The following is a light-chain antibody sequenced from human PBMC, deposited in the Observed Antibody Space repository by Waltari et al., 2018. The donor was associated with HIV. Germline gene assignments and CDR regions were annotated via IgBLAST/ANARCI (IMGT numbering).Light chain of an antibody. J-gene: IGKJ5*01. V-gene: IGKV3-15*01. CDR3: QQYNNWPIT. Sequence: EIVMTQSPATLSVSPGERATVPCRASQSIASNLAWYQQKPGQAPRLLIHGASTRATGIPARFSGSGSGTEFTLTISSLQSEDFAVYYCQQYNNWPITFGQGTRLEIK. CDR2: GAS. CDR1: QSIASN.